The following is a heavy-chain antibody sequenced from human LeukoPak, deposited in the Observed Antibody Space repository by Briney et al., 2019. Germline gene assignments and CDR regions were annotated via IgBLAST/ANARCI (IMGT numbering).Heavy chain of an antibody. V-gene: IGHV3-53*04. CDR2: IYSGGST. Sequence: GGSLRLSCAASGSTVSSNYMSWVRQAPGKGLEWVSVIYSGGSTYYADSVKGRFTISRHNSKNTLYLQMNSLRAEDTAVYYCARAVAGTNTGFDYWGQGTLVTVSS. J-gene: IGHJ4*02. D-gene: IGHD6-19*01. CDR1: GSTVSSNY. CDR3: ARAVAGTNTGFDY.